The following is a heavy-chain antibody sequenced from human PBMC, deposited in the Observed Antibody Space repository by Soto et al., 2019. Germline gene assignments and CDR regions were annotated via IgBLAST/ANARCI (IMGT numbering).Heavy chain of an antibody. V-gene: IGHV3-21*01. CDR3: ARYCTNGVCPQKDY. J-gene: IGHJ4*02. D-gene: IGHD2-8*01. Sequence: GGSLRLSCAASGFTFGSYGMKWVLQPPGKGMEWVSSISSSSSYIYYADSVKGRFTISRDNAKNSLYLQMNTLRAEDTAVYYCARYCTNGVCPQKDYWGQGTLVTVSS. CDR2: ISSSSSYI. CDR1: GFTFGSYG.